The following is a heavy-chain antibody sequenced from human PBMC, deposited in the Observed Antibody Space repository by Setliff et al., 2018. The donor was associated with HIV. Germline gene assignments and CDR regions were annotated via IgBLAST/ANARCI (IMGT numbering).Heavy chain of an antibody. CDR3: ARARRDSYDRGKRNHYYIDV. CDR2: MNPNSGNT. CDR1: GYTFSSYD. D-gene: IGHD3-22*01. V-gene: IGHV1-8*02. J-gene: IGHJ6*03. Sequence: ASVKVSCKASGYTFSSYDINWVRQATGQGLEWMGWMNPNSGNTGYAQKFQGRVTMARDTSISTAYMELNNLKFEDTAVYYCARARRDSYDRGKRNHYYIDVWGKGTTVTVSS.